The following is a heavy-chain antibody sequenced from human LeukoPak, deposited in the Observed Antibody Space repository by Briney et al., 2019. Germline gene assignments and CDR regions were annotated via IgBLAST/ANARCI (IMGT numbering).Heavy chain of an antibody. CDR3: ARFAAGTRDAFDI. CDR1: GFTFSSYW. V-gene: IGHV3-74*01. D-gene: IGHD6-13*01. J-gene: IGHJ3*02. Sequence: GGSLRLSCAASGFTFSSYWMSWVRQAPGKGLVWVSRINSDGSSTSYADSVKGRFTISRDNAKNTLYLQMNSLRAEDTAVYYCARFAAGTRDAFDIWGQGTMVTVSS. CDR2: INSDGSST.